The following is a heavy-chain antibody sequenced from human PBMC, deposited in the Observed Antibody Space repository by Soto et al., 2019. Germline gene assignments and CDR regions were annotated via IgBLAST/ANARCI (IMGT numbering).Heavy chain of an antibody. D-gene: IGHD6-19*01. CDR2: ISYDGSNK. CDR1: GFTFSSYA. J-gene: IGHJ6*02. V-gene: IGHV3-30-3*01. Sequence: PGGSLRLSCAASGFTFSSYAMHWVRQAPGKGLEWVAVISYDGSNKYYADSVKGRFTISRDNSKNTLYLQMNSLRAEDTAVYYCAREVVGGSGWYIAKDYYYGMDVWGQGTTVTVSS. CDR3: AREVVGGSGWYIAKDYYYGMDV.